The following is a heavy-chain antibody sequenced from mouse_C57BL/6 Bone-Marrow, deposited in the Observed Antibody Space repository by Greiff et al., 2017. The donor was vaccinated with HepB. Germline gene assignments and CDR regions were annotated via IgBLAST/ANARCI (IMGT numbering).Heavy chain of an antibody. D-gene: IGHD2-12*01. CDR2: IDPSDSYT. Sequence: VQLQQPGAELVMPGASVKLSCKASGYTFTSYWMHWVKQSPGQGLEWIVEIDPSDSYTNYNQKFKGKSTLTVDKSSSTAYMLLSSLTSEDSAVYYCAREDYTPFAYWGQGTLVTVSA. V-gene: IGHV1-69*01. CDR3: AREDYTPFAY. CDR1: GYTFTSYW. J-gene: IGHJ3*01.